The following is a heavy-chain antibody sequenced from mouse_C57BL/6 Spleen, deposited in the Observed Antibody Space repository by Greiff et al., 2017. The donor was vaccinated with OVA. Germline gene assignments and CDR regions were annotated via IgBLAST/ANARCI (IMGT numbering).Heavy chain of an antibody. CDR1: GFTFNTYA. D-gene: IGHD3-2*02. V-gene: IGHV10-3*01. Sequence: EVNVVESGGGLVQPKGSLKLSCAASGFTFNTYATHWVRQAPGKGLEWVARIRSKSSNYATYYADSVKDRFTISRDDSQSMLYLQMNNLKTEDTAMYYCVRDSSGYAWFAYWGQGTLVTVSA. CDR2: IRSKSSNYAT. J-gene: IGHJ3*01. CDR3: VRDSSGYAWFAY.